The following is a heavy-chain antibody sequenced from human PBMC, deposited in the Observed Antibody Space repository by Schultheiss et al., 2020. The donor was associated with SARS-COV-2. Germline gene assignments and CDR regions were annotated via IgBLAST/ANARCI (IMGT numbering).Heavy chain of an antibody. D-gene: IGHD2-15*01. CDR3: ARDGGGGIVEGGWFDP. V-gene: IGHV4-61*08. J-gene: IGHJ5*02. CDR2: IYYSGST. CDR1: GGSISSGGYY. Sequence: SETLSLTCTVSGGSISSGGYYWSWIRQHPGKGLEWIGYIYYSGSTNYNPSLKSRVTISVDTSKNQFSLKLSSVTAADTAVYYCARDGGGGIVEGGWFDPWGQGTLVTVSS.